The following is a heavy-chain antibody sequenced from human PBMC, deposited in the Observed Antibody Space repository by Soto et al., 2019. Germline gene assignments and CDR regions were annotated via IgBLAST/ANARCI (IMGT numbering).Heavy chain of an antibody. CDR3: ARGGRDYGDRRVDY. D-gene: IGHD4-17*01. CDR2: INHSGST. CDR1: GGSFSGYY. Sequence: LETLSLTCAVYGGSFSGYYWSWIRQPPGKGLEWIGEINHSGSTNYNPSLKSRVTISVDTSKNQFSLKLSSVTAADTAVYYCARGGRDYGDRRVDYWGQGTLVTVSS. V-gene: IGHV4-34*01. J-gene: IGHJ4*02.